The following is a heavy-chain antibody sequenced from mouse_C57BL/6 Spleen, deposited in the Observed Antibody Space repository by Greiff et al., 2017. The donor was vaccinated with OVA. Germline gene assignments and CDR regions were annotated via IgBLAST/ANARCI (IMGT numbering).Heavy chain of an antibody. CDR2: INPNNGGT. CDR3: ARDYGNYVVAY. D-gene: IGHD2-1*01. J-gene: IGHJ3*01. CDR1: GYTFTDYY. Sequence: EVQLKQSGPELVKPGASVKISCKASGYTFTDYYMNWVKQSHGKSLEWIGDINPNNGGTSYNQKFKGKATLTVDKSSSTAYMELRSLTSEDSAVYYCARDYGNYVVAYWGQGTLVTVSA. V-gene: IGHV1-26*01.